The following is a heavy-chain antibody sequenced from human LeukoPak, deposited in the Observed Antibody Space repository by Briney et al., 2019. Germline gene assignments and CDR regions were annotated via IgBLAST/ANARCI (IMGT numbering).Heavy chain of an antibody. Sequence: NSSETLSLTCAVYGGSFSGYYWSWIRQPPGKGLEWIGYIYYSGSTNYNPSLKSRVTISVDTSKNQFSLKLSSVTAADTAVYYCARTSIAARNFDYWGQGTLVTVSS. CDR3: ARTSIAARNFDY. CDR2: IYYSGST. V-gene: IGHV4-59*08. J-gene: IGHJ4*02. D-gene: IGHD6-6*01. CDR1: GGSFSGYY.